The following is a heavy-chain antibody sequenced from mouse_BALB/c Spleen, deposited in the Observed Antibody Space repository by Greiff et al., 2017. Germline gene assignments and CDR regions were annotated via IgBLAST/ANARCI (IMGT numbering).Heavy chain of an antibody. CDR3: ARNWDERGFAY. Sequence: VQLQQSGPELVKPGASVKISCKASGYTFTDYNMHWVKQSHGKSLEWIGYIYPYNGGTGYNQKFKSKATLTVDNSSSTAYMELRSLTSEDSAVYYCARNWDERGFAYWGQGTLVTVSA. CDR2: IYPYNGGT. J-gene: IGHJ3*01. CDR1: GYTFTDYN. V-gene: IGHV1S29*02. D-gene: IGHD4-1*01.